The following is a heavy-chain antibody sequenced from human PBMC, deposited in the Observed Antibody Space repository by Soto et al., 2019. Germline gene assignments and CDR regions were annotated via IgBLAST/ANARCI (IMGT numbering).Heavy chain of an antibody. J-gene: IGHJ4*02. Sequence: PSETLSLTCAVYGGSFSGYYWSWIRQPPGKGLEWIGEINHSGSTYYTPSLKSRVTISVDKSKNQFSLNLSSVTAADTAVYYCARRRGHPVIWAYYFDYWGQGTLVTVSS. CDR2: INHSGST. D-gene: IGHD3-22*01. V-gene: IGHV4-34*01. CDR3: ARRRGHPVIWAYYFDY. CDR1: GGSFSGYY.